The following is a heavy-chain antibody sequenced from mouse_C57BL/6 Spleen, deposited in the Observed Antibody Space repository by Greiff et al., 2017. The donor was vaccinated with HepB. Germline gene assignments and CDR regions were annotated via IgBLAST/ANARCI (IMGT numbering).Heavy chain of an antibody. CDR2: IRNKANGYTT. Sequence: EVHLVESGGGLVQPGGSLSLSCAASGFTFTDYYMSWVRQPPGKALEWLGFIRNKANGYTTEYSASVKGRFTISRDNSQSILYLQMNALRAEDSATYYCARLEGYYGSFYAMDYWGQGTSVTVSS. CDR1: GFTFTDYY. D-gene: IGHD1-1*01. CDR3: ARLEGYYGSFYAMDY. V-gene: IGHV7-3*01. J-gene: IGHJ4*01.